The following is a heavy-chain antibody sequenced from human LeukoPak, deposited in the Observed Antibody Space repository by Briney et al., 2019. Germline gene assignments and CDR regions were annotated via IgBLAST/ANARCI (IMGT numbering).Heavy chain of an antibody. V-gene: IGHV3-23*01. D-gene: IGHD2-21*02. J-gene: IGHJ4*02. CDR1: GFSSSTYA. Sequence: GGSLRLSCAASGFSSSTYAMTWVRQAPGMGLEWVSSIRVDGEKTYYADSVRGRFTISRDNSRSTLFLQMDSLRAEDTALYYCASTASYYGIDCYSFFDYWGQGTLVTVSS. CDR2: IRVDGEKT. CDR3: ASTASYYGIDCYSFFDY.